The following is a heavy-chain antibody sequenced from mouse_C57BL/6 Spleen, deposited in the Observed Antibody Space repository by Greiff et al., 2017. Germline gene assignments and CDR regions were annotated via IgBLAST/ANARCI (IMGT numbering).Heavy chain of an antibody. CDR3: AREFDLFGLLLLFDY. CDR2: IDPNSGGT. V-gene: IGHV1-72*01. J-gene: IGHJ2*01. CDR1: GYTFTSYW. Sequence: QVQLQQPGAELVKPGASVKLSCKASGYTFTSYWMHWVKQRPGRGLEWIGRIDPNSGGTKYNEKFKSKATLTVDKPSSTAYMQLSSLTSEDSAVYYGAREFDLFGLLLLFDYWGQGTTLTVSS. D-gene: IGHD1-1*01.